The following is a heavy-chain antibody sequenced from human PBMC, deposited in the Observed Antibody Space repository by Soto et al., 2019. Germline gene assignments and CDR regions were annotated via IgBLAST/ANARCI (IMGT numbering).Heavy chain of an antibody. CDR2: INHSGST. D-gene: IGHD3-3*01. J-gene: IGHJ6*02. CDR1: GGSFSGYY. V-gene: IGHV4-34*01. Sequence: QVQLQQWGAGLLKPSETLSLTCAVYGGSFSGYYWSCIRQPPGKGLEWIGEINHSGSTNYNPSLKSRGPISVNTSKNQFSLKLSSVTAADTAVYYCARGLKVFGVVNNYYGMDVWGQGTTVTVSS. CDR3: ARGLKVFGVVNNYYGMDV.